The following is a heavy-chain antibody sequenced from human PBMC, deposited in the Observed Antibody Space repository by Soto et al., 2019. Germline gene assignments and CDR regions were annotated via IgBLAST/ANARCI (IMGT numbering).Heavy chain of an antibody. V-gene: IGHV3-15*01. CDR1: GFTLRNAW. D-gene: IGHD2-2*01. CDR3: ATAPHVVVNTTFDY. Sequence: EVQLVESGGGLVKPGGSLRLSCAASGFTLRNAWMSWVRQAPGKGLEWVGRIKTKTNGGTTDYAAPVEGRFTISRDDSVNTLYLQMNSLQTEDTAVYYCATAPHVVVNTTFDYWGQGALVTVSS. J-gene: IGHJ4*02. CDR2: IKTKTNGGTT.